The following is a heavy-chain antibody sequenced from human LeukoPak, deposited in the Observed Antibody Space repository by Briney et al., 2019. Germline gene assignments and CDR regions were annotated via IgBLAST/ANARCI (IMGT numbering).Heavy chain of an antibody. CDR2: IYYSGST. Sequence: SETLSLTCTVSGGSISSGGYYWSWIRQHPGKGLEWIGYIYYSGSTYNPSLKSRVTISVDTSKNQFSLKLSSVTAADTAVYYCARERWVYDWFDPWGQGTLVTVSS. V-gene: IGHV4-31*03. D-gene: IGHD5-24*01. CDR1: GGSISSGGYY. CDR3: ARERWVYDWFDP. J-gene: IGHJ5*02.